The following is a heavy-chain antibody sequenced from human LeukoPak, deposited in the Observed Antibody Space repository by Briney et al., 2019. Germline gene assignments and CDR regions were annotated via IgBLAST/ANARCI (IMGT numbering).Heavy chain of an antibody. D-gene: IGHD1-14*01. V-gene: IGHV3-30*02. Sequence: GGSLSLSCAASGFTFSSYGMHWVRQAPGKGLEWVAFIRYDGSNKYYADSVKGRFTISRDNSKNTLYLQMNSLRAEDTAVYYCAKDTGIRGVDYWGQGTLVTVSS. CDR3: AKDTGIRGVDY. CDR2: IRYDGSNK. J-gene: IGHJ4*02. CDR1: GFTFSSYG.